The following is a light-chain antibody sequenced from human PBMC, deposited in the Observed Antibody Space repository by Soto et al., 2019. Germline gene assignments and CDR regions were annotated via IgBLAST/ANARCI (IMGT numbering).Light chain of an antibody. CDR2: GAS. V-gene: IGKV3-20*01. Sequence: EIVLTQSPGTLSLSPGERATLSCRASQSINSIYLAWYQQKPGQAPKLLIHGASNRATDIPDRFSGSGSGTDFTLTISRLEPEVFAVYYCRQYGSSRWTFGQGTKVEIK. CDR1: QSINSIY. CDR3: RQYGSSRWT. J-gene: IGKJ1*01.